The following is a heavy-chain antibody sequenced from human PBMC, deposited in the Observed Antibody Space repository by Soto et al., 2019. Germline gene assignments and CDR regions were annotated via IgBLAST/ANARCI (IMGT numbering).Heavy chain of an antibody. J-gene: IGHJ4*02. D-gene: IGHD6-6*01. Sequence: QVQLVQSRAEVKKPGASVKVSCKASGYTFTSYAISWVRQAPGQGLEWMGWISPYNGNTTSAQKFQGRVTMTTDTSTSRAYMELRSLSSDDTAGYYCAMDSSSSLDYWGQGTLITV. CDR2: ISPYNGNT. CDR3: AMDSSSSLDY. CDR1: GYTFTSYA. V-gene: IGHV1-18*04.